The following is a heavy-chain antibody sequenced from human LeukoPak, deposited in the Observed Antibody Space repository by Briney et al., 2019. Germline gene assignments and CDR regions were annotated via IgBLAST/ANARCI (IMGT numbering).Heavy chain of an antibody. Sequence: GGSLRLSCAASGFAFSSYNMNWVRQAPGKGLEWVSSISSSSYIYYADSVKGRFTISRDNARNLLYLQMNSLRVEDTAVYYCARDLWYDSRGYFHYFDYWGQGSLVTVSS. J-gene: IGHJ4*02. CDR3: ARDLWYDSRGYFHYFDY. CDR1: GFAFSSYN. V-gene: IGHV3-21*01. D-gene: IGHD3-22*01. CDR2: ISSSSYI.